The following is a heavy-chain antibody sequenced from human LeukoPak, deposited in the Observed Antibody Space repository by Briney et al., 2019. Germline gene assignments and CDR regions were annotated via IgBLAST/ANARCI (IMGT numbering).Heavy chain of an antibody. J-gene: IGHJ4*02. V-gene: IGHV3-7*03. CDR2: IKQDGGER. CDR3: AREGYCTNGVCYAGAAFDY. Sequence: GGSLRLSCAASGFTFSSYWMSWVRKAPGKGLEWVANIKQDGGERYYVDSVKGRFTISRDNAKNSLYLQMNSLRAEDTAVYYCAREGYCTNGVCYAGAAFDYWGQGTLVTVSS. D-gene: IGHD2-8*01. CDR1: GFTFSSYW.